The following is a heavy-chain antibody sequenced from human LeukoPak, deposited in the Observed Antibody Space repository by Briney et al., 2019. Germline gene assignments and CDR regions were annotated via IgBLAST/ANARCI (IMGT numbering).Heavy chain of an antibody. CDR1: GYTFTSYD. D-gene: IGHD2-2*02. Sequence: GASVKVSCKASGYTFTSYDINWVRQATGQGLERMGWMNPNSGNTGYAQKFQGRVTMTRNTSISTAYMELSSLRSEDTAVYYCARLGGYQLLYRFGYWYFDLWGRGTLVTVSS. J-gene: IGHJ2*01. V-gene: IGHV1-8*01. CDR3: ARLGGYQLLYRFGYWYFDL. CDR2: MNPNSGNT.